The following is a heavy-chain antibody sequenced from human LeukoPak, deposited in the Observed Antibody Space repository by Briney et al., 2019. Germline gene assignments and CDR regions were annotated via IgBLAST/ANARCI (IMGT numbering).Heavy chain of an antibody. CDR2: ISSSGSTI. J-gene: IGHJ4*02. V-gene: IGHV3-48*03. D-gene: IGHD5-18*01. CDR1: GFTFSSYE. Sequence: PGGSLRLSCAASGFTFSSYEMNWVRQAPGKGLEWVSYISSSGSTIYYADSVKGRFTISRDNAKNSLYLQMNSLRAEDTAVYYCARRLSRGYSYAPPPFDYWGQGTLVTVAS. CDR3: ARRLSRGYSYAPPPFDY.